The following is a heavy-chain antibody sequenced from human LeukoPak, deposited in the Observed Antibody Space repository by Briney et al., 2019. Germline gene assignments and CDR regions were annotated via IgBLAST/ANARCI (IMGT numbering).Heavy chain of an antibody. CDR3: AREYSSGWYYYDY. Sequence: GRSLRLSCAASGFTFSSYGMRWVRQAPGKGLEWVAVIWYDGSNKYYADSVKGRFTISRDNSKNTLYLQMNSLRAEDTAVYYCAREYSSGWYYYDYWGQGTLVTVSS. D-gene: IGHD6-19*01. V-gene: IGHV3-33*01. CDR1: GFTFSSYG. CDR2: IWYDGSNK. J-gene: IGHJ4*02.